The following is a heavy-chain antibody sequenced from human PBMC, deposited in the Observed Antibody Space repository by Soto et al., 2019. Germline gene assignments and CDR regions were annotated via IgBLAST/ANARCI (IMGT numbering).Heavy chain of an antibody. Sequence: PGGSLRLSCAASGFTFSSYGMHWVRQAPGKGLEWVAVISYDGSNKYYADSVKGRFTISRDNSKNTLYLQMNSLRAEDTAVYYRAKFAIVVVANDAEYFQHCGQGTLVPVSS. V-gene: IGHV3-30*18. CDR3: AKFAIVVVANDAEYFQH. J-gene: IGHJ1*01. CDR1: GFTFSSYG. D-gene: IGHD3-22*01. CDR2: ISYDGSNK.